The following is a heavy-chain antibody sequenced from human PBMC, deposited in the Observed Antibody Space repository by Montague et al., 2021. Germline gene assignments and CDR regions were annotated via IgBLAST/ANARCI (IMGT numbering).Heavy chain of an antibody. D-gene: IGHD6-13*01. CDR3: ARVFSSWYVGRFDP. CDR2: IYYSGNS. CDR1: GASITSNIYY. Sequence: SETLSLTCTVSGASITSNIYYWGWIRQSPGKGLEWIGSIYYSGNSFYQPSLKSRITMAVDTSKNQFSLKLSSVTAADTAIYYCARVFSSWYVGRFDPWGQGTLATVSS. V-gene: IGHV4-39*07. J-gene: IGHJ5*02.